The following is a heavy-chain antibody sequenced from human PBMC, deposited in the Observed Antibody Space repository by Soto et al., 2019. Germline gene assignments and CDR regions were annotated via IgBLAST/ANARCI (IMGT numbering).Heavy chain of an antibody. V-gene: IGHV3-23*01. J-gene: IGHJ4*02. CDR1: GFTFSSYA. Sequence: LRLSCAASGFTFSSYAMSWVRQAPGKGLEWVSAISGSGGSTYYADSVKGRFTISRDNSKNTLYLQMNSLRAEDTAVYYCAKAFSILRYFDWLLSPYDYWGQGTLVTVSS. CDR2: ISGSGGST. CDR3: AKAFSILRYFDWLLSPYDY. D-gene: IGHD3-9*01.